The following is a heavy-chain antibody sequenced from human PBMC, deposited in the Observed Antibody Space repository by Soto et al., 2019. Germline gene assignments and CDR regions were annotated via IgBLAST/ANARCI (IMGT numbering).Heavy chain of an antibody. Sequence: GGSLRLCCAASGFTFSSYSMNWVRQAPGKGLEWVSSISSSSSYIYYADSVKGRFTISRDNAKNSLYLQMNSLRAEDTAVYYCASTYSSSWYGRAHFDYWGQGTLVTVSS. D-gene: IGHD6-13*01. CDR1: GFTFSSYS. V-gene: IGHV3-21*01. J-gene: IGHJ4*02. CDR3: ASTYSSSWYGRAHFDY. CDR2: ISSSSSYI.